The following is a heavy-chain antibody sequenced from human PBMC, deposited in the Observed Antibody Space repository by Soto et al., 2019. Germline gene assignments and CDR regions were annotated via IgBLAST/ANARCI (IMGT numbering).Heavy chain of an antibody. CDR1: GYSFTNND. J-gene: IGHJ5*02. CDR2: MNPGSGDT. V-gene: IGHV1-8*01. CDR3: ARMATFGSLNWFDP. Sequence: GVSVKVSCKASGYSFTNNDVTWVRQATGQGLGWMGWMNPGSGDTGYAQKFQGRVTMTRDISIATAYMELSSLRSDDTAIYYCARMATFGSLNWFDPWGQGALVT. D-gene: IGHD3-16*01.